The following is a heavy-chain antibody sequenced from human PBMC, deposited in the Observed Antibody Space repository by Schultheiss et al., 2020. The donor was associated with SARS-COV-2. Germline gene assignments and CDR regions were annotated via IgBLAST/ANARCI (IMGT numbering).Heavy chain of an antibody. V-gene: IGHV3-30*03. J-gene: IGHJ3*02. Sequence: GGSLRLSCAASGFTFSSYSMNWVRQAPGKGLEWVAVISYDGSNKYYADSVKGRFTISRDNAKNSLYLQMNSLRAEDTAVYYCAREEYYGGAFDIWGQGTMVTVSS. CDR1: GFTFSSYS. CDR2: ISYDGSNK. D-gene: IGHD3-3*01. CDR3: AREEYYGGAFDI.